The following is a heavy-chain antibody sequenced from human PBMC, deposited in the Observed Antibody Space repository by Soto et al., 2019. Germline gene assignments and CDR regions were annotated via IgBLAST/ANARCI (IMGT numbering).Heavy chain of an antibody. D-gene: IGHD3-10*02. V-gene: IGHV4-59*01. CDR2: IYYSGSI. J-gene: IGHJ2*01. CDR3: EEEGIRDVRSVSAFLLNRSSDL. Sequence: GKGLEWIGYIYYSGSIDYHPSLKSRVTISVDTSKNQFSLRLSSVTAADTFFFFKEEEGIRDVRSVSAFLLNRSSDL.